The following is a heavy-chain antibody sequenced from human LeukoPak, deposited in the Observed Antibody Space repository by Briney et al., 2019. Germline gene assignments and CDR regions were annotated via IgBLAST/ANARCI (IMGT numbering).Heavy chain of an antibody. CDR1: GGTFSSYT. V-gene: IGHV1-69*02. CDR2: IIPILGIA. CDR3: ARGSGYFQFDY. Sequence: ASVKVSCKASGGTFSSYTISLVRQAPGQGLEWMGRIIPILGIANYAQKFQGRVTITADKSTSTAYMELSSLRSEDTAVYYCARGSGYFQFDYWGQGTLVTVSS. J-gene: IGHJ4*02. D-gene: IGHD3-22*01.